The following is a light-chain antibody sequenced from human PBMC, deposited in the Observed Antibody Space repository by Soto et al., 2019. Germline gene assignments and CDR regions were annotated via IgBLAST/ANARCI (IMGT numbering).Light chain of an antibody. CDR1: QSVSSSY. CDR2: GAS. CDR3: QQYDSSPFT. Sequence: EIVLTQSPGTLSLSPGERATLSCRASQSVSSSYLAWYQQKPGQAPRLLIYGASSRATGIPDRFSGSGSGIDFTLTISRLEPEDFAVYYFQQYDSSPFTFGGGTKVEIK. J-gene: IGKJ4*02. V-gene: IGKV3-20*01.